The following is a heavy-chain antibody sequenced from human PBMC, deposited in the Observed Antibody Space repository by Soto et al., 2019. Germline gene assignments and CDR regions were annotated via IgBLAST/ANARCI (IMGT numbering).Heavy chain of an antibody. J-gene: IGHJ4*02. CDR1: GFTFSDHY. D-gene: IGHD1-1*01. CDR3: AREGNWNALDY. Sequence: PRLSCAASGFTFSDHYMDWVRQAPGKGLEWVGRTRNKANSYTTEYAASVKGRFTISRDDSKNSLYLQMNSLKTEDTAVYYCAREGNWNALDYWGQGTLVTVSS. CDR2: TRNKANSYTT. V-gene: IGHV3-72*01.